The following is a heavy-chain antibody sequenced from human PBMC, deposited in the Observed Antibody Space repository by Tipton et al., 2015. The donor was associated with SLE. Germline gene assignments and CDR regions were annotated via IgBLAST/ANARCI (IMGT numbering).Heavy chain of an antibody. CDR2: IYSGGST. CDR3: AGGRDGYNALAFDI. Sequence: VQLVQSGGGLVQPGGSLRLSCAASGFTVSSNYMSWVRQAPGKGLEWVSVIYSGGSTYYADSVKGRFTISRDNSKNTLYLQMNSLRAEDTAVYYCAGGRDGYNALAFDIWGQGTMVTGSS. CDR1: GFTVSSNY. J-gene: IGHJ3*02. V-gene: IGHV3-66*02. D-gene: IGHD5-24*01.